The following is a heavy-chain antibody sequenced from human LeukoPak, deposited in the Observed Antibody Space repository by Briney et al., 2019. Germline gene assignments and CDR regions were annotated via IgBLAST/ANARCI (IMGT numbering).Heavy chain of an antibody. Sequence: GGSLRLSCAASGFTVSSNYMSWVRQAPGKGLEWVSVIYSGGGTYYADSVKGRFTISRENSKNTLYLQMNSLRAEDTAVYYCAVYNAPYYGMDVWGQGTTVTVSS. CDR1: GFTVSSNY. CDR2: IYSGGGT. J-gene: IGHJ6*02. CDR3: AVYNAPYYGMDV. V-gene: IGHV3-53*01. D-gene: IGHD1-1*01.